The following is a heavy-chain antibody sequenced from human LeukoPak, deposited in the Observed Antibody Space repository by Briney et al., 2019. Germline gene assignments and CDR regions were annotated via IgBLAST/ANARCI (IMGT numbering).Heavy chain of an antibody. D-gene: IGHD2/OR15-2a*01. Sequence: SETLSLTCTVSGGSISSSTYYWGWIRQPPGKGLEWIGTIHYSGSTYYNPSLKSRVTISVDTSKNQFSLKLSSVTAADTAVYYCAKGYFKEPNDYWGQGTLVTVSS. J-gene: IGHJ4*02. CDR2: IHYSGST. CDR1: GGSISSSTYY. CDR3: AKGYFKEPNDY. V-gene: IGHV4-39*07.